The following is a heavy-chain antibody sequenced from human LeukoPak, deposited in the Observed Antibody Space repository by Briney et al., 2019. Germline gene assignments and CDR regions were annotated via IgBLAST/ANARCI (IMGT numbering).Heavy chain of an antibody. J-gene: IGHJ4*02. CDR2: TKQDGSEE. V-gene: IGHV3-7*01. CDR3: ARSGAFDY. D-gene: IGHD1-26*01. CDR1: ELTSSTSW. Sequence: GGSLRLSCAASELTSSTSWMSWVRQAPGKGLEWVAQTKQDGSEEYYVDSVKGRFTTSRDKNSLFLQMNSVRAEDTAVYYCARSGAFDYWGQGTLVTVSS.